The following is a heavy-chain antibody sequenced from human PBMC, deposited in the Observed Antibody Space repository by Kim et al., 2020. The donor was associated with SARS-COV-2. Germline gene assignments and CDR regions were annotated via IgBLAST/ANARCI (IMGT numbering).Heavy chain of an antibody. J-gene: IGHJ4*02. CDR3: ASGWVKAAPSDY. D-gene: IGHD6-6*01. V-gene: IGHV3-48*02. Sequence: YYAYSVKGRFTISRDNAKNSLYLQMNSLRDEDPAVYYCASGWVKAAPSDYWGQGTLVTVSS.